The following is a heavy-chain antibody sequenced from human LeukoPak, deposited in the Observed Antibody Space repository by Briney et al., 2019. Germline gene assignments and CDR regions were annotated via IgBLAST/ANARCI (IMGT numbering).Heavy chain of an antibody. J-gene: IGHJ4*02. D-gene: IGHD1-26*01. CDR2: FKSKVAGGTT. Sequence: PGGSLRLSCAASGFTFSNAWMSWVRQAPGKGLEWVARFKSKVAGGTTDYAAPVKGRFTISRDDSKNTLYLQMNSLKTEDTAVYYCTTTPYVGFDYWGQGTLVTVSS. V-gene: IGHV3-15*01. CDR3: TTTPYVGFDY. CDR1: GFTFSNAW.